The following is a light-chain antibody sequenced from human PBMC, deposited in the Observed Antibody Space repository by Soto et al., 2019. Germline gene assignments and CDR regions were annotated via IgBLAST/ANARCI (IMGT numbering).Light chain of an antibody. V-gene: IGLV2-14*01. CDR1: SSDVGGYDY. CDR3: SSYSISTAYL. CDR2: EVS. Sequence: QSALTQPASVSGSPGQSITISCTGTSSDVGGYDYVSWYQIHPGKAPKLMVFEVSNRPSGVSYRFSGSKSDNTASLTISGLQAEDEADYFCSSYSISTAYLFGTGTKVTVL. J-gene: IGLJ1*01.